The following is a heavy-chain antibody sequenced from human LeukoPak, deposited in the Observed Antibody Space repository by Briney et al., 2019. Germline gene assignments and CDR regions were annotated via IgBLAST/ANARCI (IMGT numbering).Heavy chain of an antibody. V-gene: IGHV3-9*03. CDR3: ASVSASTYGARLYSFDC. D-gene: IGHD2-8*01. CDR2: ISANSGKL. CDR1: GFTFDGYP. Sequence: GTSLRLSCAASGFTFDGYPMHWVRQAPGKGVEWVSGISANSGKLDYADSVKGRFVISRDNAKNSLFLRLNNVRAEDMALYYCASVSASTYGARLYSFDCWGQGTQVTVSP. J-gene: IGHJ4*02.